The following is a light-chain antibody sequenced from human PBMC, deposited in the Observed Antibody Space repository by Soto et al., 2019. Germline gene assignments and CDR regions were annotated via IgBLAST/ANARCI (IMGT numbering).Light chain of an antibody. CDR3: CSYAGSSTHV. CDR2: EVS. J-gene: IGLJ1*01. V-gene: IGLV2-23*02. CDR1: SSDVGSSNL. Sequence: QSVLTQPASVSGSPGQSITFSCTGTSSDVGSSNLVSWYQQHPGKAPKLLIYEVSKRPSGVSNRFSGSKSGNTASLTISGVQAEDEADYYCCSYAGSSTHVFGTGTKVTVL.